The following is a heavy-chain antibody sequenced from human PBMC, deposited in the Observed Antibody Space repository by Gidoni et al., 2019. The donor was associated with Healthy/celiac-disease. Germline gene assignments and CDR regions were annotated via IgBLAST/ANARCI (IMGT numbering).Heavy chain of an antibody. Sequence: QVQLQESGPGLVKPSETLSLTCTVSGGSISSYYWSWIRQPPGKGLEWIGYIYYSGSTNYNPSLKSRVTISVDTSKNQFSLKLSSVTAADTAVYYCARRRTATAYYFDYWGQGTLVTVSS. CDR1: GGSISSYY. D-gene: IGHD2-21*02. J-gene: IGHJ4*02. CDR2: IYYSGST. CDR3: ARRRTATAYYFDY. V-gene: IGHV4-59*08.